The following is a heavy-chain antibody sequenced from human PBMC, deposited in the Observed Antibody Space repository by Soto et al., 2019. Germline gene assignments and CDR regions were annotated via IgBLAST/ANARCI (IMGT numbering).Heavy chain of an antibody. CDR1: GGSISSYY. CDR3: ARAPKVAATLVWFDP. Sequence: PSETLSLTCTVSGGSISSYYWSWIRQPPGKGLEWIGYIYYSGSTYYNPSLKSRVTISVDTSKNQFSLKLSSVTAADTAVYYCARAPKVAATLVWFDPWGQGTLVTVSS. V-gene: IGHV4-59*12. J-gene: IGHJ5*02. CDR2: IYYSGST. D-gene: IGHD2-15*01.